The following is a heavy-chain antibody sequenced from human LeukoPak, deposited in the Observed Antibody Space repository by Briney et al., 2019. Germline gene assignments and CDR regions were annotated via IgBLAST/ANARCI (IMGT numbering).Heavy chain of an antibody. CDR3: AKLSQYYESSGYFVD. V-gene: IGHV3-23*01. CDR2: ISGSGGST. J-gene: IGHJ4*02. Sequence: PGGSLRLSCAASGFTFSNYAMSWVRQAPGKGLEWVSAISGSGGSTYYADSVKGRFTISRDNSKNTLYLQMNSLRAEDTAVYYCAKLSQYYESSGYFVDWGQGTPVTVSS. CDR1: GFTFSNYA. D-gene: IGHD3-22*01.